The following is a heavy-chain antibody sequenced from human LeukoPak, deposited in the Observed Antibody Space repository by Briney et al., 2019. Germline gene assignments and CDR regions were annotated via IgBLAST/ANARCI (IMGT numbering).Heavy chain of an antibody. J-gene: IGHJ4*02. CDR3: AKDLYLRDFWSGYFDY. CDR2: INTNTGNP. V-gene: IGHV7-4-1*02. CDR1: GYTFTSYA. D-gene: IGHD3-3*01. Sequence: ASVKVSCKASGYTFTSYAMNWVRQAPGQGLEWMGWINTNTGNPTYAQGFTGRFVFSLDTSVSTTYLQMNSLRAEDTAVFYCAKDLYLRDFWSGYFDYWGQGIPVTVSS.